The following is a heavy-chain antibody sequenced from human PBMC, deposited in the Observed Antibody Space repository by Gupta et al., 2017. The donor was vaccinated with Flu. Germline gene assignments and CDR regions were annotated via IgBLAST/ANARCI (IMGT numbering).Heavy chain of an antibody. CDR3: ARERVGLMRTTVTTGLGL. Sequence: QVQLVESGGGVVQPGRSVRLSCAASGFTFSSYGMHWVRQAPGKGLEWVAVIWYDGSNKYYAESVKGRVTISRDNSKNTLYRQMISLRAEETAVYYCARERVGLMRTTVTTGLGLWGQGTLVTVSS. V-gene: IGHV3-33*01. CDR2: IWYDGSNK. D-gene: IGHD4-17*01. CDR1: GFTFSSYG. J-gene: IGHJ4*02.